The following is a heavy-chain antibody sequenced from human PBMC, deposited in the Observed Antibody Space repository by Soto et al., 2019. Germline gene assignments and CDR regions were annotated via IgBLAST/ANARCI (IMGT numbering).Heavy chain of an antibody. V-gene: IGHV1-46*01. CDR3: ARYRWGGEYCGGDWYSTPDWYFDV. D-gene: IGHD2-21*02. CDR1: GYTFTSYY. Sequence: VASVKVSCRASGYTFTSYYRHWVRQAPGQGLEWMGIINPSGGRTSYAQKFQGTLTMTRDTSTSTVYMELSSLRSEDTAVYYCARYRWGGEYCGGDWYSTPDWYFDVWGPGTLVTVSS. J-gene: IGHJ2*01. CDR2: INPSGGRT.